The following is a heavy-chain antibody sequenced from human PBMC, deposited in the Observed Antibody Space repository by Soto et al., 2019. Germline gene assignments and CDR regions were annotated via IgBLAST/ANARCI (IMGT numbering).Heavy chain of an antibody. Sequence: EVQLVESGGGLIQPGGSLRLSCAASGFTVSSNYMSWVRQAPGKGLEWVSVIYSGGSTYYADSVKGRFTISRDNSKNTLYLQMNSLRAEDTAVYYCARVKFRFLGTGRYFDYWGQGTLVTVSS. CDR3: ARVKFRFLGTGRYFDY. D-gene: IGHD3-3*01. V-gene: IGHV3-53*01. CDR2: IYSGGST. J-gene: IGHJ4*02. CDR1: GFTVSSNY.